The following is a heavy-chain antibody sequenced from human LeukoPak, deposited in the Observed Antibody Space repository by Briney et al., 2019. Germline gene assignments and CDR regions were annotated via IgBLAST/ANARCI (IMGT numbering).Heavy chain of an antibody. CDR1: EFTFSSYS. CDR3: ASLQWLVPMV. J-gene: IGHJ4*02. V-gene: IGHV3-48*01. Sequence: GESLRLSCAASEFTFSSYSMNWVRQAPGKGLEWVSYITNSGNSKSYADSVKGRFTISRDNTKSSLYLQMNGLRAEDTAVYYCASLQWLVPMVWGQGTLVTVSS. CDR2: ITNSGNSK. D-gene: IGHD6-19*01.